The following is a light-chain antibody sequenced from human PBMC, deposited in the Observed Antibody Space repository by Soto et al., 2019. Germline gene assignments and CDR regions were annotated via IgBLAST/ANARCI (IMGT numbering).Light chain of an antibody. V-gene: IGLV2-23*02. CDR1: SSDVGSFDL. Sequence: QSVLTQPASVSGSPGQSITISCTGTSSDVGSFDLVSWYQQHPGNAPKVMIFGVTRRPSGVSNRFSGSKSGNTASLTISGLQAEDEAEYSCCSYAGTTSYVCGTGTQLTVL. CDR2: GVT. J-gene: IGLJ1*01. CDR3: CSYAGTTSYV.